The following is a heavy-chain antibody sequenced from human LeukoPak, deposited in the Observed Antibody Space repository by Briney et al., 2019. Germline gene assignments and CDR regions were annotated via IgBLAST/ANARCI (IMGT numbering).Heavy chain of an antibody. CDR1: GFTFSSHT. D-gene: IGHD3-3*01. CDR2: ISSSSSYI. Sequence: SGGSLRLSCAASGFTFSSHTMNLVRQAPGKGLEWVSSISSSSSYIYYADSVKGRFTISRDNAKNSLYLRMNSLRAEDTAVYYCARNYDFWSGYFNSVDSWGQGTLVTVSS. CDR3: ARNYDFWSGYFNSVDS. V-gene: IGHV3-21*01. J-gene: IGHJ5*01.